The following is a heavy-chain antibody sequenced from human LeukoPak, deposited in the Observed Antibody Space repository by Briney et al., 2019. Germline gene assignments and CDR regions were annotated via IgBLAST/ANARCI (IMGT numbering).Heavy chain of an antibody. Sequence: ASVKVSCKTSGYTFTTYYMHWVRQAPGQGLEWMGIINPSGGSTYYAQKFQGRVTMTRDMSTTTVYMELSSLRSEDTAVYYCAKDGRRWRQLEGFDYWGQGTLVTVSS. D-gene: IGHD1-1*01. CDR3: AKDGRRWRQLEGFDY. CDR2: INPSGGST. J-gene: IGHJ4*02. CDR1: GYTFTTYY. V-gene: IGHV1-46*01.